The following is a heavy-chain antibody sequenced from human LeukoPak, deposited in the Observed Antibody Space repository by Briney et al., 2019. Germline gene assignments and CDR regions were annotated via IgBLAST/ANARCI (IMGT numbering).Heavy chain of an antibody. Sequence: PSETLSLTCAVYGGSFSGYYWSWIRQPPGKGLEWIGEINHSGSTSYNPSLKSRVTISVDTSKNQFSLKLSSVTAADTAVYYCARVVTNYFDYWGQGTLVTVSS. CDR2: INHSGST. V-gene: IGHV4-34*01. CDR1: GGSFSGYY. J-gene: IGHJ4*02. D-gene: IGHD5-18*01. CDR3: ARVVTNYFDY.